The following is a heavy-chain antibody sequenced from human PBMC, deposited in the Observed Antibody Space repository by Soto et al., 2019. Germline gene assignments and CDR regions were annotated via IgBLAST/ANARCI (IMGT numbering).Heavy chain of an antibody. CDR1: GFTFSSYA. J-gene: IGHJ3*02. CDR2: ISGSGGST. D-gene: IGHD3-22*01. CDR3: AKDQVDYYYDSSGYSPDAFDI. V-gene: IGHV3-23*01. Sequence: EVQLLESGGGLVQPGGSLRLSCAASGFTFSSYAMSWVRQAPGKGLEWVSAISGSGGSTYYADSVKGRFTISRDNSKNTLYLQMNSLRAEDTAVYYCAKDQVDYYYDSSGYSPDAFDIWGQGTMVTVSS.